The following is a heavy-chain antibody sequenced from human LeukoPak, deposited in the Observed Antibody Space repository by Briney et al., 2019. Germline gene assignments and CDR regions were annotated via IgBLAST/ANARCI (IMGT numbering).Heavy chain of an antibody. CDR1: GGSISSSSYY. CDR3: ARRDRLWLPDY. CDR2: IYYSGST. J-gene: IGHJ4*02. D-gene: IGHD5-18*01. V-gene: IGHV4-39*01. Sequence: SETLSLTCTVSGGSISSSSYYWGWIRQPPGKGLEWIGSIYYSGSTYYNPSLKSRVTISVDTSKNQFSLKLSSVTAADTAVYYCARRDRLWLPDYWGQGTLVTVSS.